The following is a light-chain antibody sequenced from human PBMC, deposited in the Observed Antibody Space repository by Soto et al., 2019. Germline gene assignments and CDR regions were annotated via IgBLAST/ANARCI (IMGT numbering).Light chain of an antibody. CDR3: QQYTSYWT. CDR2: DAS. J-gene: IGKJ1*01. Sequence: IQITQSPSTLSASVGARVTMTCRASQSVSNWLAWYQQKPGKAPMLLIYDASTLEDGVSSRFSGSGSGTEFTLSISSLQPDDYATYYCQQYTSYWTFGQGTKVEIK. CDR1: QSVSNW. V-gene: IGKV1-5*01.